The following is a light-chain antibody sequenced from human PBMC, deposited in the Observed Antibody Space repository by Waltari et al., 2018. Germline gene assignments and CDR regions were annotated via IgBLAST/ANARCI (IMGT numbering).Light chain of an antibody. CDR1: QSVSRT. CDR2: GAS. CDR3: QHYVRLPVT. V-gene: IGKV3-20*01. Sequence: IVLTPSPGTLSWSQGERATLSCRASQSVSRTLAWYQQKPGQAPRLLIYGASTRAAGIPDRFSGSGSGTDFSLTISRLEPEDFAVYYCQHYVRLPVTFGQGTKVEIK. J-gene: IGKJ1*01.